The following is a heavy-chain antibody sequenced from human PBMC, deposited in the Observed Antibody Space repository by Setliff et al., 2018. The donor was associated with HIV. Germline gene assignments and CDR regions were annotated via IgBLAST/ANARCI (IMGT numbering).Heavy chain of an antibody. J-gene: IGHJ5*02. Sequence: SETLSLTCAVSGYSISSGYYWGWIRQPPGKGLEWIGSIYHSGSTYYNPSLKSRVTISLDTSKNQFSLKLSSVTAADTAVYYCARDIQAAGTGWFNPWGQGTLVTVSS. CDR3: ARDIQAAGTGWFNP. D-gene: IGHD6-13*01. CDR1: GYSISSGYY. V-gene: IGHV4-38-2*02. CDR2: IYHSGST.